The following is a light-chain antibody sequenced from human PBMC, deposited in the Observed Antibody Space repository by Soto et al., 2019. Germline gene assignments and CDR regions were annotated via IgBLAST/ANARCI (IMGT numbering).Light chain of an antibody. J-gene: IGKJ4*01. CDR2: AAS. CDR3: QQSYGSPT. Sequence: DIQMTQSPSSLSASVGDRVTITCRASQSINKYLNWYQQRPGEAPELLMYAASSLQSGVPSRFSGSGSGTYFTLTITSLQPEDFATYYCQQSYGSPTFGEGRSWRS. CDR1: QSINKY. V-gene: IGKV1-39*01.